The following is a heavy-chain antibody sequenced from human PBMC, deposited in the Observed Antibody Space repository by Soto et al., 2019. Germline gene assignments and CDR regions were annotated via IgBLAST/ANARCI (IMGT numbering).Heavy chain of an antibody. V-gene: IGHV3-23*01. D-gene: IGHD6-13*01. Sequence: GGSLRLSCAASGFTFSSYAMSWVRQAPGKGLEWVSAISGSGGSTYYADSVKGRFTISRDNSKNRLYLQMNSLRAEDTAVYYCAKATAAGYYYYGMDVWGQGTTVTVSS. CDR1: GFTFSSYA. CDR2: ISGSGGST. CDR3: AKATAAGYYYYGMDV. J-gene: IGHJ6*02.